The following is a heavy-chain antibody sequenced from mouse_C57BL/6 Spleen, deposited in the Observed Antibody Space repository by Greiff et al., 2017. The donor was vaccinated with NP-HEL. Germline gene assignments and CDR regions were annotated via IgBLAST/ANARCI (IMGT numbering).Heavy chain of an antibody. CDR2: IYPRSGNP. CDR1: GYTFTSYG. CDR3: ALITTVVAHFDY. Sequence: QVQLQQSGAELARPGASVKLSCKASGYTFTSYGISWVKQRTGQGLEWIGEIYPRSGNPYYNEKFKGKATLTADKSSSTAYMELRSLTSEDSAVYFCALITTVVAHFDYWGQGTTLTVSS. J-gene: IGHJ2*01. V-gene: IGHV1-81*01. D-gene: IGHD1-1*01.